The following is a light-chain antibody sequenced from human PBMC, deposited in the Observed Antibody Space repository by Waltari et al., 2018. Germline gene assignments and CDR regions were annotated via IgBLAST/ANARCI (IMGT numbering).Light chain of an antibody. V-gene: IGKV3-11*01. J-gene: IGKJ3*01. Sequence: EIVLTQSPATLSLSPGERATLSCRASQSVSSYLAWYQQKPGQAPRLLIYEASNRATGAPARFSGSGSGTDFTLTISSLEPEDFAVYYCQQRSNWPGFTFGPGTKVDIK. CDR3: QQRSNWPGFT. CDR2: EAS. CDR1: QSVSSY.